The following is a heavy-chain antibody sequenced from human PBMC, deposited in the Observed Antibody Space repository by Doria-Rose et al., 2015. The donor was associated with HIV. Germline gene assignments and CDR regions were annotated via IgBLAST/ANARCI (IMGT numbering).Heavy chain of an antibody. D-gene: IGHD3-3*01. Sequence: VQLLESGGGVVQPGRSLRLSCAASGITFSNYGIHWVRQAPGKGLEWVAVISYDGSNEYYADSVKGRFTISRDNSKSTLYLQMNSLRAEDTAVYYCAKDYQPAYTVEFYDLWSGYYTTYYGLDVWGQGTTVTVSS. CDR3: AKDYQPAYTVEFYDLWSGYYTTYYGLDV. CDR1: GITFSNYG. V-gene: IGHV3-30*18. J-gene: IGHJ6*02. CDR2: ISYDGSNE.